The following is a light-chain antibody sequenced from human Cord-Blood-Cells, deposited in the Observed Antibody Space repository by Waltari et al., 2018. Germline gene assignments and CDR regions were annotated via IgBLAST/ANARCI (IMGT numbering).Light chain of an antibody. CDR1: SGHSSYA. J-gene: IGLJ3*02. V-gene: IGLV4-69*01. CDR2: LNSDGSH. CDR3: AAWDDSLNGWV. Sequence: QLVLTQSPSASAPLGASVKLTCTPSSGHSSYATAWPQQQPEKGPRYLMKLNSDGSHSKGDGIPDRFSGSSSGAERYLTISSLQSEDEADYYCAAWDDSLNGWVFGGGTKLTVL.